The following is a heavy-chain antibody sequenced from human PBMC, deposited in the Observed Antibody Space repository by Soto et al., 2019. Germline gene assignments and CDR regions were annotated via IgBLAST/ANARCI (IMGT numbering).Heavy chain of an antibody. Sequence: QVQLQESGPGLVEPSQTLSLTCSVFGCSISSGDYYWSWIRQPPGKGLEWIGYMFYVESAYYNPSLKSRVIISVDTCKNQFSLKLNSVTAEYAAVYYCARVVRFCSSPSCRGRNWFDPWGQGTMVTVTS. V-gene: IGHV4-30-4*01. J-gene: IGHJ5*02. D-gene: IGHD2-2*01. CDR2: MFYVESA. CDR3: ARVVRFCSSPSCRGRNWFDP. CDR1: GCSISSGDYY.